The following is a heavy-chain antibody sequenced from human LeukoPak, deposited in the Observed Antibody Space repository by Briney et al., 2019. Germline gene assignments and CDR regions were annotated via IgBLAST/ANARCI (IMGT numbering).Heavy chain of an antibody. J-gene: IGHJ4*02. CDR1: GFTFSSYS. Sequence: GGSLRLSCAASGFTFSSYSMNWVGQAPGKGLEWVSSISSSSSYIYYADSVKGRFTISRDNAKNSLYLQMNSLRAEDTAVYYCARVGIAAAGIDYWGQGTLVTVSS. CDR3: ARVGIAAAGIDY. CDR2: ISSSSSYI. D-gene: IGHD6-13*01. V-gene: IGHV3-21*01.